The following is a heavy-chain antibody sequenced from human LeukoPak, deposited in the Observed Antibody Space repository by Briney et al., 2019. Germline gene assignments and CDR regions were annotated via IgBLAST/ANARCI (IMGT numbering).Heavy chain of an antibody. CDR3: ARDLYRIVVVPHYFDY. CDR2: IKKDGSEK. CDR1: GFTPSSYW. Sequence: PGGSLRLSCAASGFTPSSYWMSWVPQAPGKGLEWVANIKKDGSEKYYVNSVKGRFTISRDDAKSSLYLQMKSLRAEDTPVYYCARDLYRIVVVPHYFDYWGQGTLVTVSS. V-gene: IGHV3-7*01. D-gene: IGHD3-22*01. J-gene: IGHJ4*02.